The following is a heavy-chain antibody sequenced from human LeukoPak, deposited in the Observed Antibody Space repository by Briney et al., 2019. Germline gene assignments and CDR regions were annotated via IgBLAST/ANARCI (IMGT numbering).Heavy chain of an antibody. D-gene: IGHD5-24*01. Sequence: PSETLSLTCAVYGGSFSGYYWSWIRQPPGKGLEWIGEINHSGSTNYNPSLKSRVTISVDTSKNQFSLKLSSVTAADTAVYYCARGGWPPSYDYWGQGTLVTVSS. CDR2: INHSGST. V-gene: IGHV4-34*01. CDR1: GGSFSGYY. CDR3: ARGGWPPSYDY. J-gene: IGHJ4*02.